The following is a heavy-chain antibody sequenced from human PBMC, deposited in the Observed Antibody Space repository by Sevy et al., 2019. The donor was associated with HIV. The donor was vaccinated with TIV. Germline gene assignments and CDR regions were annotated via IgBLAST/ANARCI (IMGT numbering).Heavy chain of an antibody. V-gene: IGHV3-30-3*01. CDR2: ISYDGSNK. D-gene: IGHD6-13*01. J-gene: IGHJ4*02. CDR1: GFTFSSYA. Sequence: GGSLRLSCAASGFTFSSYAMHWVRQAPGKGLEWVAVISYDGSNKYYADSVKGRFPISRDNSKNTLYLQMNSLRAEDTAVYYCARVTSTAGYWGQGTLVTVSS. CDR3: ARVTSTAGY.